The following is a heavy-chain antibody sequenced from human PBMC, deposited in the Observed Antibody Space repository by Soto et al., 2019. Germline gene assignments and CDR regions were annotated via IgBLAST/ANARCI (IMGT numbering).Heavy chain of an antibody. CDR1: GFTFSSYG. CDR3: AKDGSSSSDWDWFDP. D-gene: IGHD6-6*01. J-gene: IGHJ5*02. V-gene: IGHV3-30*18. Sequence: GGSLRLSCAASGFTFSSYGMHWVRQAPGKGLEWVAVISYDGSNKYYADSVKCRFTISRDNSKNTLYLQMNSLRAEDTAVYYCAKDGSSSSDWDWFDPWGQGTLVTVSS. CDR2: ISYDGSNK.